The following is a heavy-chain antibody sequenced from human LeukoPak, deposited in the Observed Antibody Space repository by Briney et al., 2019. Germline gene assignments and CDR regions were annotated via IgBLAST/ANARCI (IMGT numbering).Heavy chain of an antibody. CDR3: ARGTYCGGDCSYYFDY. CDR1: GGSISSYY. V-gene: IGHV4-34*01. Sequence: SETLSLTCTVSGGSISSYYWSWIRQPPGKGLEWIGEINHSGSTNYNPSLKSRVTISVDTSKNQFSLKLSSVTAADTAVYYCARGTYCGGDCSYYFDYWGQGTLVTVSS. CDR2: INHSGST. D-gene: IGHD2-21*02. J-gene: IGHJ4*02.